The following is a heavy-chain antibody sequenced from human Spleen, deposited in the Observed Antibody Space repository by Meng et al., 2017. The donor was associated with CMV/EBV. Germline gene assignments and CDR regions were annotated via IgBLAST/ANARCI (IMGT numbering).Heavy chain of an antibody. CDR1: GFAVSDYY. Sequence: GESLKISCAASGFAVSDYYMSWVRQPPGRGLEWVLVLYVGDNTYYVDSVKGRLTISRDNAKNSLYLQMNSLSAEDTAVYYCASNNYYGSGSPFDYWGQGTLVTVSS. CDR2: LYVGDNT. V-gene: IGHV3-66*01. J-gene: IGHJ4*02. CDR3: ASNNYYGSGSPFDY. D-gene: IGHD3-10*01.